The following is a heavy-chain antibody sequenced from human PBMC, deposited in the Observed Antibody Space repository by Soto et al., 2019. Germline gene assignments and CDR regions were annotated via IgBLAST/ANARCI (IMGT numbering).Heavy chain of an antibody. CDR2: ISGGGGST. D-gene: IGHD3-9*01. CDR1: GFTFSLSA. Sequence: EVQLLESGGGFVQPGESLRLSCAASGFTFSLSAMSWVRQAPGRGLEGGSSISGGGGSTEYADSVKGRFTISRDNSKDTVHLQMNSLRAEDTAVYYCAKGPEYDILTGFDYWGQGALVTVSS. J-gene: IGHJ4*02. CDR3: AKGPEYDILTGFDY. V-gene: IGHV3-23*01.